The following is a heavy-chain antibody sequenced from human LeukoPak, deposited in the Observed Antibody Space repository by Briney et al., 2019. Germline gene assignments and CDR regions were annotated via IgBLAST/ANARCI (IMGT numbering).Heavy chain of an antibody. CDR2: VYYSGST. D-gene: IGHD2-8*01. CDR3: ARASFNVVFGNWFDP. V-gene: IGHV4-39*01. CDR1: SGSIGSSSNY. J-gene: IGHJ5*02. Sequence: SETLSLTCTVSSGSIGSSSNYWGWIRQAPGKGLEWNGNVYYSGSTFYNPSLKSPVTISVDTSKNQFSLKLRSVTAADTAIYYCARASFNVVFGNWFDPWGQGTLVTVSS.